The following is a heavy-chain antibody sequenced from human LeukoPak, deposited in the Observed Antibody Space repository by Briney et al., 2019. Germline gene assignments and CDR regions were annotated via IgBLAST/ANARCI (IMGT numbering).Heavy chain of an antibody. Sequence: GGSLRLSCAASGYTFSSYWMSWVRQAPGKGLEWVANIKQDGSEKYYVDSVKGRFTISRDNSKNTLSLQMNSLRPEDTAVYYCARAAAVTGSFRDNWFDPRGQGTLVTVSP. J-gene: IGHJ5*02. V-gene: IGHV3-7*01. CDR3: ARAAAVTGSFRDNWFDP. CDR2: IKQDGSEK. CDR1: GYTFSSYW. D-gene: IGHD6-19*01.